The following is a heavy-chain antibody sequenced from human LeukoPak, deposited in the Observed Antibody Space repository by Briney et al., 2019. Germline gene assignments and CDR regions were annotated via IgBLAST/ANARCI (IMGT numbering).Heavy chain of an antibody. CDR2: INIYNTI. J-gene: IGHJ6*04. V-gene: IGHV3-69-1*01. Sequence: GGSLRLSCVASGFTFDYYAMNWVRQAPGKGLEWVSYINIYNTIHYADSVKGRFTISRDDAKNSLYLQMNSLRPEDTAVYYCARVPQPMYVWGRGATVTVSS. CDR3: ARVPQPMYV. D-gene: IGHD1-14*01. CDR1: GFTFDYYA.